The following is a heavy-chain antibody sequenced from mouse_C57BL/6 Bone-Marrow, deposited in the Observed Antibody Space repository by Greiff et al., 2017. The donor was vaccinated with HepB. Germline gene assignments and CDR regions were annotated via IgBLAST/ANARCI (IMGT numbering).Heavy chain of an antibody. V-gene: IGHV2-5*01. CDR3: AISFITTVVATDYYAMDY. D-gene: IGHD1-1*01. Sequence: VQLKESGPGLVQPSQSLSITCTVSGFSLTSYGVHWVRQSPGKGLEWLGVIRRGGGTDYNAAYMSRLSITKDNSKSQGFFNMNRLQVDDTAIYYGAISFITTVVATDYYAMDYWGQGTSVTVSS. J-gene: IGHJ4*01. CDR2: IRRGGGT. CDR1: GFSLTSYG.